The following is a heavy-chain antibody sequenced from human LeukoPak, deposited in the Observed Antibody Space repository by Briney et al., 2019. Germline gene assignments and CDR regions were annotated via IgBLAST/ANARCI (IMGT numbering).Heavy chain of an antibody. D-gene: IGHD2-2*03. J-gene: IGHJ4*02. Sequence: ASVKVSCKASGGTFSSYAISWVRQAPGKGLEWMGRVDPEDGVTMYAEKFQDRLTLTADTSTDTAYMELSNLRSEDTAIYYCATVGIVVVPAAMGLFDYWGQGSLVTVSS. CDR3: ATVGIVVVPAAMGLFDY. V-gene: IGHV1-69-2*01. CDR2: VDPEDGVT. CDR1: GGTFSSYA.